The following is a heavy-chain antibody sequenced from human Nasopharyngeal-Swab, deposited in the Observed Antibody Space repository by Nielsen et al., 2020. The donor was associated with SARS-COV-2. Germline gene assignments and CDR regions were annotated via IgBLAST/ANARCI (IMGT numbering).Heavy chain of an antibody. Sequence: SQTLSLTCAIPGDSVSSSSAAWNWIRQSPSRGLEWLGRTYYRSKWYNDYAVSVKSRITINPDTSNNQFSLQLNSVTPEDTAVYYCARAGVQLKREAILGYYYGMDVWGQGTTVTVSS. V-gene: IGHV6-1*01. J-gene: IGHJ6*02. CDR1: GDSVSSSSAA. CDR2: TYYRSKWYN. CDR3: ARAGVQLKREAILGYYYGMDV. D-gene: IGHD1-1*01.